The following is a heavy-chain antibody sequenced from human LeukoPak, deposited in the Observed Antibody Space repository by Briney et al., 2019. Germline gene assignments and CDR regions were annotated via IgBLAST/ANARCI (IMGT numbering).Heavy chain of an antibody. CDR1: GYTFTDYY. CDR2: ITTHSGGT. V-gene: IGHV1-2*02. J-gene: IGHJ4*02. CDR3: ASRGDGYNFHY. Sequence: ASVKVSCKASGYTFTDYYLHWVRQAPGQGLEWMGWITTHSGGTNYAQKFQGRVTMTRDTSISTAYMELSRLTSDDTAVYYCASRGDGYNFHYWGQGTLVTVSS. D-gene: IGHD5-24*01.